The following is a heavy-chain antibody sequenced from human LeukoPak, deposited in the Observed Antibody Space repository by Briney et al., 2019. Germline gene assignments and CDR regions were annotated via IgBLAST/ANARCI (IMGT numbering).Heavy chain of an antibody. CDR2: IGGSGGST. D-gene: IGHD5-18*01. CDR1: GFTFSSYA. J-gene: IGHJ4*02. CDR3: AKDRKGYSYANFDY. V-gene: IGHV3-23*01. Sequence: GGSLRLSCAASGFTFSSYAMSWVRQAPGKGLEWVSAIGGSGGSTYYADSVKGRFTISRDNSKNTLYLQMNSLRAEDTAVYYCAKDRKGYSYANFDYWGQGTLVTVFS.